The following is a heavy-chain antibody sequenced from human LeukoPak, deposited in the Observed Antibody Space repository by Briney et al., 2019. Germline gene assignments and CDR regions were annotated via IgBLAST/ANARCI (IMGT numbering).Heavy chain of an antibody. V-gene: IGHV3-48*03. CDR2: ISSSGNII. CDR1: GFTFSSYD. CDR3: ARGTSGLIY. Sequence: PGGSLRLSCAASGFTFSSYDMNWVRQTPGKGLEWLSYISSSGNIIHYADSVRGRFTISRDNAKNSLYLQMNTLRDEDTAVYYCARGTSGLIYWGQGTLVTVSS. J-gene: IGHJ4*02. D-gene: IGHD1-14*01.